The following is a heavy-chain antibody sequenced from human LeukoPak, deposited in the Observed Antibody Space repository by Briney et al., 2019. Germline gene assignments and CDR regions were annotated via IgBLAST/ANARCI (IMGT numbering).Heavy chain of an antibody. D-gene: IGHD3-9*01. Sequence: GGSLRLSCAASGFTFSSYGMHWVRQAPGKGLEWVAFIRYDGSNKYYADSVKGRFTISRDNSKNTLYLQMNSLRAEDTAVYYCARGGLYLLAYGMDVWGQGTTVTVSS. CDR1: GFTFSSYG. CDR3: ARGGLYLLAYGMDV. CDR2: IRYDGSNK. V-gene: IGHV3-30*02. J-gene: IGHJ6*02.